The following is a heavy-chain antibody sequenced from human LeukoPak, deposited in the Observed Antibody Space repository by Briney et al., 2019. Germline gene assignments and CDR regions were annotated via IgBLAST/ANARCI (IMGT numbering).Heavy chain of an antibody. J-gene: IGHJ4*02. CDR2: ISSSGNYL. D-gene: IGHD3-16*01. V-gene: IGHV3-21*01. Sequence: GGSLRLSCAASGFSFRTYSFTWVRQAPGKGLEWVASISSSGNYLYYADSFKGRFTISRDTAKNSLYLQMNIPRVEDTAVYYCARPETEGEISGAWGYWGQGTLVTVSS. CDR3: ARPETEGEISGAWGY. CDR1: GFSFRTYS.